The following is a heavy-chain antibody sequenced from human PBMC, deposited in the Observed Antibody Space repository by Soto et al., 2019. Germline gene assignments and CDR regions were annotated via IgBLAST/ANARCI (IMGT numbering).Heavy chain of an antibody. Sequence: PGGSLRLSCTVSRFTFSTAWLSWVRQAPGQGLEWVGRIKTKLDGETTAYAAPVKGRFSISRDDSKNTVYLHMNSLTAEDTAVYYCATVGEGSRNWFNPWGQGTRVTVSS. CDR3: ATVGEGSRNWFNP. J-gene: IGHJ5*02. CDR1: RFTFSTAW. V-gene: IGHV3-15*01. D-gene: IGHD3-3*01. CDR2: IKTKLDGETT.